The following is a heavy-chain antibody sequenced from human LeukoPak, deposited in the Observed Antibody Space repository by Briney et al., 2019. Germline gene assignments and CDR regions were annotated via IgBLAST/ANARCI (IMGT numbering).Heavy chain of an antibody. J-gene: IGHJ3*02. D-gene: IGHD2-2*01. CDR2: IYHSGST. Sequence: SETLSLTCAVSGYSISSGYYWGWIRQPPGKGLEWIGSIYHSGSTYYNPSLKSRVTISVDTPKNQFSLKLSSVTAADTAVYYCARLYCSSTSCYRWDAFDIWGQGTMVTVSS. CDR1: GYSISSGYY. V-gene: IGHV4-38-2*01. CDR3: ARLYCSSTSCYRWDAFDI.